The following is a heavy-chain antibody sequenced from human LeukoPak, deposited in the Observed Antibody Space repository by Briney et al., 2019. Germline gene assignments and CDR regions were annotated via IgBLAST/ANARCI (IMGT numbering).Heavy chain of an antibody. J-gene: IGHJ4*02. D-gene: IGHD6-13*01. V-gene: IGHV1-69*05. CDR2: IIPIFGTA. CDR1: GGTFSSYA. CDR3: ARVPFEDSSSWYGLVFYFDY. Sequence: SVKVSCKASGGTFSSYAISWVRLAPGQGLEWMGRIIPIFGTANYAQKFQGRVTITTDESTSTAYMELSSLRSEDTAVYYCARVPFEDSSSWYGLVFYFDYWGQGTLVTVSS.